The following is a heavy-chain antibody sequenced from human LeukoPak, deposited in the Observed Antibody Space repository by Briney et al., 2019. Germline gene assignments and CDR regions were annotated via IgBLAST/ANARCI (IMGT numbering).Heavy chain of an antibody. Sequence: GRSLRLSCAASGFTFSSYAMSWVRQAPGKGLEWVSAISGSGGSTYYADSVKGRFTISRDNSKNTLYLQMNSLRAEDTAVYYCAKDLDIVVVPAFDYWGQGTLVTVSS. CDR1: GFTFSSYA. V-gene: IGHV3-23*01. CDR3: AKDLDIVVVPAFDY. D-gene: IGHD2-2*03. J-gene: IGHJ4*02. CDR2: ISGSGGST.